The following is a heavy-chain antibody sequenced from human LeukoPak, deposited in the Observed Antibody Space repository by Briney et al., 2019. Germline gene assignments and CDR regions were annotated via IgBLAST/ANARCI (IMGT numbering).Heavy chain of an antibody. V-gene: IGHV4-59*01. D-gene: IGHD2-15*01. Sequence: PSETLSLTCTVSGRSISSYYWSWIRQPPGKGLEWIGYIYYSGSTNYNPSLKSRVTISVDTSKNQFSLKLSSVTAADTAVYYCARLGYCSGGSCYRKYYYYGMDVWGQGTTVTVSS. J-gene: IGHJ6*02. CDR2: IYYSGST. CDR3: ARLGYCSGGSCYRKYYYYGMDV. CDR1: GRSISSYY.